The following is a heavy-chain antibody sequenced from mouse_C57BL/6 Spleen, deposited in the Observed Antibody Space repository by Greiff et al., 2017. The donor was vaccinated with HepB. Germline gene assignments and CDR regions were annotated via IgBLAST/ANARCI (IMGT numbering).Heavy chain of an antibody. CDR3: ARSWYFDY. Sequence: VQLKESGPGLVKPSQSLSLTCSVTGYSITSGYYWNWIRQFPGNKLEWMGYISYDGSNNYNPSLKNRISITRDTSKNQFFLKLNSVTTEDTATYYCARSWYFDYWGQGTTLTVSS. CDR2: ISYDGSN. J-gene: IGHJ2*01. CDR1: GYSITSGYY. V-gene: IGHV3-6*01.